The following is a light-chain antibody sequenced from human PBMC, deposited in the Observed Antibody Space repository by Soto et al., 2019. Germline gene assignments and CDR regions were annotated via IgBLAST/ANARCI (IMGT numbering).Light chain of an antibody. Sequence: QSVLTQPPSVSGAPGQRVTISCAGSSSHIGATYDIHWYQQLPGAAPRLLIYGNSNRPSGVPDRFAGSKSGTSASLAIIGLRVQDEGIYSCQAFDNSLSASGVFGGGTQLTVL. V-gene: IGLV1-40*01. CDR1: SSHIGATYD. CDR2: GNS. CDR3: QAFDNSLSASGV. J-gene: IGLJ7*01.